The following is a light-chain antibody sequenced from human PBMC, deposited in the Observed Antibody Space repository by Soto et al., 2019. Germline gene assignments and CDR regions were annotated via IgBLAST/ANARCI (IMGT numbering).Light chain of an antibody. CDR2: AAS. Sequence: DIQMTQSPSSLSASVGDRVTITCRASQGISNWLAWYQQKPGKAPKVLIYAASTLQPGVPSRFSGSVSGTEYTLTISSLQPEDVATYYCHKYNSAPYTFGQGTKLEIK. CDR3: HKYNSAPYT. V-gene: IGKV1-27*01. CDR1: QGISNW. J-gene: IGKJ2*01.